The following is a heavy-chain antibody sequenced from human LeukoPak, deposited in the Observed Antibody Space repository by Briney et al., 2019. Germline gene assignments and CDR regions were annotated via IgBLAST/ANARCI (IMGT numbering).Heavy chain of an antibody. CDR1: GFTFSSSA. V-gene: IGHV1-58*02. Sequence: SVKVSCKTSGFTFSSSAIQWVRQTRGERLEWVGWIGVGNGNTNYAHKLQERVTITRDMSTSTAYMELSSLRSEDTAVYYCAAELYRGGDCCHFDYWGQGTLVTVSS. D-gene: IGHD2-21*02. J-gene: IGHJ4*02. CDR3: AAELYRGGDCCHFDY. CDR2: IGVGNGNT.